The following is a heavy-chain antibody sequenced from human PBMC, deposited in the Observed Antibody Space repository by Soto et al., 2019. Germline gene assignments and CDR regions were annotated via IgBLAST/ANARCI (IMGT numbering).Heavy chain of an antibody. V-gene: IGHV1-18*04. J-gene: IGHJ6*02. D-gene: IGHD2-2*01. CDR2: ISAYKGNT. CDR3: ARDPSVVVGAAILRDYYYYGMDV. Sequence: ASVKVSCNASGYTFTSYGISWMRQPPGQGLEWMGWISAYKGNTNYAQKLQGRGTMTTDTSTSTAYMELRSLRSDDTAVYYCARDPSVVVGAAILRDYYYYGMDVWHQGTTVTASS. CDR1: GYTFTSYG.